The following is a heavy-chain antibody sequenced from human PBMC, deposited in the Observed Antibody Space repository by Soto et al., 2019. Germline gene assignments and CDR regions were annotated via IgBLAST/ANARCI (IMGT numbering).Heavy chain of an antibody. V-gene: IGHV3-7*02. CDR1: GFTFSDNY. J-gene: IGHJ6*02. Sequence: SLRLSCAASGFTFSDNYMSWIRQAPGKGLEWVANIKQNGSEKYYVDSVKGRFTISRDNAKNSLYLQMNSLRAEDTAVYYYXXXXXRPXXTYYXMAAXGXX. CDR2: IKQNGSEK. CDR3: XXXXXRPXXTYYXMAA.